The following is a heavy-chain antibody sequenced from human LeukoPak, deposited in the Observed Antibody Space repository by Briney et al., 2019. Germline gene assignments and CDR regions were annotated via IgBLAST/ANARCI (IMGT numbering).Heavy chain of an antibody. CDR2: IKQDGSEK. CDR3: ARDRDGDYENWFDP. J-gene: IGHJ5*02. D-gene: IGHD4-17*01. CDR1: GFTFSSYW. Sequence: GGSLRLSCAASGFTFSSYWMSWVRQAPGKGLEWVANIKQDGSEKYYVDSVKGRFTISRDNAKNSLYLQMNSLRAEDTAVYYCARDRDGDYENWFDPWGQGTLVTVSS. V-gene: IGHV3-7*01.